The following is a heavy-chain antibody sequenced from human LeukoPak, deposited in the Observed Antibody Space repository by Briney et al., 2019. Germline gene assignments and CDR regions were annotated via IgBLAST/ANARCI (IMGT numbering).Heavy chain of an antibody. D-gene: IGHD1-26*01. V-gene: IGHV3-53*01. CDR1: GFTLSSNY. Sequence: PGGSLRLSCAAPGFTLSSNYMSWGRPAPGKGVEWVSVIYSGGDTYYVDSVKGRFTISRDNSKNTLYLQMNRLRAEDTAVYYCASGGYGRLRSFDYWGQGTLVTVSS. CDR3: ASGGYGRLRSFDY. CDR2: IYSGGDT. J-gene: IGHJ4*02.